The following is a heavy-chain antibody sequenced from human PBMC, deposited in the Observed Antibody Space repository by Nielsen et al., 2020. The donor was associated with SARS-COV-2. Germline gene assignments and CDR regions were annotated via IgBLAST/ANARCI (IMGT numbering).Heavy chain of an antibody. V-gene: IGHV1-45*02. Sequence: WVRQAPGQALEWMGWITPFNGNTNYAQKFQDRVTMTRDTSTSTVYMELSSLRSEDTAVYYCARDPTSTVTTAGYYYYYYMDVWGKGTTVTVSS. D-gene: IGHD4-11*01. CDR2: ITPFNGNT. J-gene: IGHJ6*03. CDR3: ARDPTSTVTTAGYYYYYYMDV.